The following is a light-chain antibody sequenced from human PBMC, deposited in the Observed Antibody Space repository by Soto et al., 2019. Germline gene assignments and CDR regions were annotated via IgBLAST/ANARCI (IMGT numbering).Light chain of an antibody. V-gene: IGKV3-20*01. Sequence: EIVLTQSPGTLSLSPGERATLSCRASQSVSSSYLAWYQQKPGQAPRLLIYGASSRATGIPDRISGSGSGTDFTLTISRLEPEDFAGYYCQQYGSSPRTFGQGTKVEIK. J-gene: IGKJ1*01. CDR1: QSVSSSY. CDR3: QQYGSSPRT. CDR2: GAS.